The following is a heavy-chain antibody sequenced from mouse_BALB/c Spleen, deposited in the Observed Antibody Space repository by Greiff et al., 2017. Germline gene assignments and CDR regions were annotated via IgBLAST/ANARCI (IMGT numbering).Heavy chain of an antibody. J-gene: IGHJ3*01. CDR1: GFSLTGYG. V-gene: IGHV2-6-7*01. Sequence: VQRVESGPGLVAPSQSLSITCTVSGFSLTGYGVNWVRQPPGKGLEWLGMIWGDGSTDYNSALKSRLSISKDNSKSQVFLKMNSLQTDDTARYYCAREGITTATGFAYWGQGTLVTVSA. CDR3: AREGITTATGFAY. D-gene: IGHD1-2*01. CDR2: IWGDGST.